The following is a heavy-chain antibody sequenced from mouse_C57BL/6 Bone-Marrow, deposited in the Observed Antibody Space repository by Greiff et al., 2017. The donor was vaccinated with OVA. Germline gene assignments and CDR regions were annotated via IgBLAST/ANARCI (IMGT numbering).Heavy chain of an antibody. Sequence: VQLVESGAELSRPRASVTLSCKASGYTFTSYGISLVKPRTGQGLEWIGEIYPRSGNTYYNEKFKGKATLTADKSSSTAYMELRSLTSEDSAVYFCARPGYDERPWFAYWAQGTLATVSA. V-gene: IGHV1-81*01. CDR3: ARPGYDERPWFAY. CDR1: GYTFTSYG. D-gene: IGHD2-2*01. J-gene: IGHJ3*01. CDR2: IYPRSGNT.